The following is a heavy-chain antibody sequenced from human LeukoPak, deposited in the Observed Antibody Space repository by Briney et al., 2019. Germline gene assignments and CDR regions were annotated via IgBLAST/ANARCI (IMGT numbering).Heavy chain of an antibody. CDR3: ARVQGGGYRTADY. Sequence: GGSLRLSCAASGFTFSRYSMNWVRQAPGKGLDWVAVIIENGSNQYYADSVKGRFTISRDNSKNTLFLQMNSLRGEDTAMYYCARVQGGGYRTADYWGQGTLVTVSS. CDR2: IIENGSNQ. CDR1: GFTFSRYS. D-gene: IGHD6-19*01. J-gene: IGHJ4*02. V-gene: IGHV3-30*03.